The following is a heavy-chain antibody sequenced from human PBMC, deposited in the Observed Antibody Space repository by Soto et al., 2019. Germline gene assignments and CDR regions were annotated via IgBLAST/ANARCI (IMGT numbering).Heavy chain of an antibody. CDR3: AGVTRGYRYGTRLAEYFQH. V-gene: IGHV3-48*03. CDR2: SSGSTI. D-gene: IGHD5-18*01. Sequence: SSGSTIYYADSVKGRFTISRDNAKNSLYLQMNSLRAEDTAVYYCAGVTRGYRYGTRLAEYFQHWGQGTLVTVSS. J-gene: IGHJ1*01.